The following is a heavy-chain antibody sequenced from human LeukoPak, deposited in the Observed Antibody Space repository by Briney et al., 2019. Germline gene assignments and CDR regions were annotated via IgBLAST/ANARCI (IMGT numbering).Heavy chain of an antibody. D-gene: IGHD3-22*01. J-gene: IGHJ4*02. CDR3: GKGSYYDSSGYYLAPSY. V-gene: IGHV3-23*01. CDR2: ISGSGGGT. CDR1: GFTFSSYA. Sequence: GGSLRLSCAASGFTFSSYAMSWVRQAPGKGLEWVSAISGSGGGTYYADSVKGRFTISRDNSKNTLYLQMNSLRAEDTAVYYCGKGSYYDSSGYYLAPSYWGQGTLVTVSS.